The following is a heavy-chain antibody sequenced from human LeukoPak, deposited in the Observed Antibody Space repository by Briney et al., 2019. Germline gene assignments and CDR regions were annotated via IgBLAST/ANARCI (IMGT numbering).Heavy chain of an antibody. D-gene: IGHD4-17*01. CDR3: ARYFLYGDHGLDAFDI. J-gene: IGHJ3*02. CDR2: INHSGST. V-gene: IGHV4-34*01. CDR1: GGSFSGYY. Sequence: SETLSLTCAVYGGSFSGYYWSWIRQPPGKGLEWIGEINHSGSTNYNPSLKSRVTISVDTSKNQFSLKLSSVTAADTAVYYCARYFLYGDHGLDAFDIWGQGTMVTVSS.